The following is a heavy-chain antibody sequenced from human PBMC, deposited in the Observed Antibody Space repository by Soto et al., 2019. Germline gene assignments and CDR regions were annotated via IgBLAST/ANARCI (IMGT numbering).Heavy chain of an antibody. V-gene: IGHV1-69*12. J-gene: IGHJ6*02. CDR3: ARDNDRLQVGGNYYCILDV. CDR1: GGTFSSSA. Sequence: QVQLVQSGAEMKEPGSSVKVSCKTSGGTFSSSAISWLRQAPGQGLEWMGGIIPLFRTPDYAQKFQGRVTIAADESTSTAYMELSSLRSEDTAVYYCARDNDRLQVGGNYYCILDVWGQGTTVTVSS. CDR2: IIPLFRTP. D-gene: IGHD5-12*01.